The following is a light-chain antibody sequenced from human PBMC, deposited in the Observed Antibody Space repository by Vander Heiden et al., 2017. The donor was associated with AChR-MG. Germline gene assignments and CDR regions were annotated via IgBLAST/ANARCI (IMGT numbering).Light chain of an antibody. CDR1: ALPKQY. CDR2: KDS. V-gene: IGLV3-25*03. Sequence: ELSQPPWVSVFLGQTARITCSEVALPKQYAYWYQQKPGQAPVLVIYKDSGRPSGIPERFSGSSSGTTVTLTSSGVQAEDEADYYCQSADSSGTYHVFGTGTKVTVL. J-gene: IGLJ1*01. CDR3: QSADSSGTYHV.